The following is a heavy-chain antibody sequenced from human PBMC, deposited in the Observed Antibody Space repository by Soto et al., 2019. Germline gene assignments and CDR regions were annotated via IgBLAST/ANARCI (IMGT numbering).Heavy chain of an antibody. CDR3: ARERRDSVADRRSLDV. V-gene: IGHV1-18*01. Sequence: QVQLVQSGAEVMKPGASVRVSCKASGYSFTTYGISWVRQAPGQGLEYMGWISVYNGDTNYAQKLQGRVTMNTDTXTXTAYMELRSLRSDDTAIYYCARERRDSVADRRSLDVWGQGTMVTVSS. CDR1: GYSFTTYG. CDR2: ISVYNGDT. D-gene: IGHD1-26*01. J-gene: IGHJ3*01.